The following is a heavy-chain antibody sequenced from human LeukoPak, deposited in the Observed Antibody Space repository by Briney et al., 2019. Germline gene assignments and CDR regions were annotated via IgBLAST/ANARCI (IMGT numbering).Heavy chain of an antibody. J-gene: IGHJ4*02. CDR2: INPSGGST. CDR3: ASGVEQTADY. V-gene: IGHV1-46*03. D-gene: IGHD6-13*01. CDR1: GYSFTTYG. Sequence: ASVKVSCKASGYSFTTYGISWVRQAPGQGLEWMGIINPSGGSTSYAQKFQGRVTMTRDMSTSTVYMELSSLRSEDTAVYYCASGVEQTADYWGQGTLVTVSS.